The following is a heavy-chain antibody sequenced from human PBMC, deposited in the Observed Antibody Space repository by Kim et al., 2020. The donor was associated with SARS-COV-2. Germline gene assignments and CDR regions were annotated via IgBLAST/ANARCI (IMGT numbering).Heavy chain of an antibody. V-gene: IGHV1-18*04. CDR2: ISAYNGNT. CDR1: GYTFTSYG. J-gene: IGHJ6*02. Sequence: ASVKVSCKASGYTFTSYGISWVRQAPGQGLECMGWISAYNGNTHYAQKLQGRVTMTTDTSTSTAYMELRSLRSDDTAVYYCARQVCGGDCYSWEYYYGMDVWGQGTTVTVSS. D-gene: IGHD2-21*02. CDR3: ARQVCGGDCYSWEYYYGMDV.